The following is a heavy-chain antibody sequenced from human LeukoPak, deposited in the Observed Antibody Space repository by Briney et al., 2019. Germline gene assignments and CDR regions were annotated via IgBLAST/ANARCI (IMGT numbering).Heavy chain of an antibody. CDR3: ARDRWGASGEFDY. Sequence: SSETLSLTCAVYGGSFSGYYWSWIRQPPGKGLEWIGEINHSGSTNYNPSLKSRVTISVNTSKNQFSLKLSSVTAADTAVYYCARDRWGASGEFDYWGQGTLVTVSS. J-gene: IGHJ4*02. V-gene: IGHV4-34*01. CDR1: GGSFSGYY. CDR2: INHSGST. D-gene: IGHD3-10*01.